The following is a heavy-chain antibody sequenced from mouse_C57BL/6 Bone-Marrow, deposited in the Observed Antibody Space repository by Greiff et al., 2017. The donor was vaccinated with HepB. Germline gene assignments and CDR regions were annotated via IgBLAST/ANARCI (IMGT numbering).Heavy chain of an antibody. CDR2: IDPSDSYT. CDR1: GYTFTSYW. D-gene: IGHD1-1*01. CDR3: ARGTTTVVANYAMDY. Sequence: VQLQQSGAELVMPGASVKLSCKASGYTFTSYWMHWVKQRPGQGLEWIGEIDPSDSYTNYNQKFKGKSTLTVDKSSSTAYMQLSSLTSEDSAVYYCARGTTTVVANYAMDYWGQGTSVTVSS. J-gene: IGHJ4*01. V-gene: IGHV1-69*01.